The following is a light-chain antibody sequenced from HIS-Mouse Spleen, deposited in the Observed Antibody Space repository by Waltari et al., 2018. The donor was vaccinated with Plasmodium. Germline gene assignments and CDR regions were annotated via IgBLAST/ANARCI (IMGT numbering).Light chain of an antibody. J-gene: IGLJ2*01. CDR3: SSYTSSSTLV. CDR2: DVS. Sequence: QSALPQPASVSGSPGQSITISCTGTSSAVGGYTYVSWYQQHPGKAPKLMIYDVSNRPSGVSNRFSGSKSGNTASLTSSGLQAEDEADYYCSSYTSSSTLVFGGGTKLTVL. V-gene: IGLV2-14*03. CDR1: SSAVGGYTY.